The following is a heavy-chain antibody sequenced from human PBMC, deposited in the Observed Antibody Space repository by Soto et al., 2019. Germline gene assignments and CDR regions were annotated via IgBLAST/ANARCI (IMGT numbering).Heavy chain of an antibody. Sequence: SETLSLTCAVYGGSFSGYYWSWIRQPPGKGLEWIGEINHSGSTNYNPSLKSRVTISVDTSKNQFSLKLSSVTAADTAVYYCARGYSYSYGVDYWGQGTLVTVAS. CDR1: GGSFSGYY. CDR3: ARGYSYSYGVDY. D-gene: IGHD5-18*01. J-gene: IGHJ4*02. V-gene: IGHV4-34*01. CDR2: INHSGST.